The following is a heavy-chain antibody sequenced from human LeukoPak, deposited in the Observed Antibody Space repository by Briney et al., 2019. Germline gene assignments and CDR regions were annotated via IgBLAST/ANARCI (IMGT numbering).Heavy chain of an antibody. D-gene: IGHD3-10*01. Sequence: GGSLRLSCAVSGLTFSNFKMNWVRQAPGKGLEWVSYISGSGRSTFYADSVKGRFTISRDNAKNSLYLQMNSLRAEDTAVYYCARDMYYGSGTPMQYGMDVWGQGTTVTVSS. CDR3: ARDMYYGSGTPMQYGMDV. J-gene: IGHJ6*02. CDR1: GLTFSNFK. V-gene: IGHV3-48*01. CDR2: ISGSGRST.